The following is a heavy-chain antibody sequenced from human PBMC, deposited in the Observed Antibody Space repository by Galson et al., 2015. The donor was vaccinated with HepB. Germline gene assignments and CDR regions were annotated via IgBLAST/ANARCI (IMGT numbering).Heavy chain of an antibody. CDR1: GFDFGIYA. Sequence: SLRLSCAVSGFDFGIYAMHWVRQAPGKAPEWVAVISYDGSKKFHGHPVKGRFTISRDNSRNTLYLEMNNLRPEDTAVYFCARDGPLGLYNSGWFEYWGLGALVSVSS. CDR3: ARDGPLGLYNSGWFEY. V-gene: IGHV3-30*04. J-gene: IGHJ5*01. D-gene: IGHD3-22*01. CDR2: ISYDGSKK.